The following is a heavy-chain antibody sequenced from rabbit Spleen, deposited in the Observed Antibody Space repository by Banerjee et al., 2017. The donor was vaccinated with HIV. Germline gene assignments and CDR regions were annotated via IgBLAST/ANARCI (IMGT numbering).Heavy chain of an antibody. Sequence: QSLEESGGDLVKPGASLTLTCIASGVSFSSSAYMCWVRQAPGKGLEWIACIDTGSSGFTYFATWAKGRFTCSKSSSTTVTLQMTSLTAADTATYFCARDLVAVIGWNFNLWGPGTLVTVS. CDR1: GVSFSSSAY. CDR3: ARDLVAVIGWNFNL. V-gene: IGHV1S40*01. D-gene: IGHD1-1*01. CDR2: IDTGSSGFT. J-gene: IGHJ4*01.